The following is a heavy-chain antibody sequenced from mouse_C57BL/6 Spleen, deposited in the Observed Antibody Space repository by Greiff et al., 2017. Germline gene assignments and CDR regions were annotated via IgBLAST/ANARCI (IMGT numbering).Heavy chain of an antibody. V-gene: IGHV1-80*01. CDR3: AREEGGLITTVVAPYYAMDY. CDR2: IYPGDGDT. Sequence: VKLQQSGAELVKPGASVKISCKASGYAFSSYWMNWVKQRPGKGLEWIGQIYPGDGDTNYNGKFKGKATLTADKSSSTAYMQLSSLTSEDSAVYFCAREEGGLITTVVAPYYAMDYWGQGTSVTVSS. J-gene: IGHJ4*01. D-gene: IGHD1-1*01. CDR1: GYAFSSYW.